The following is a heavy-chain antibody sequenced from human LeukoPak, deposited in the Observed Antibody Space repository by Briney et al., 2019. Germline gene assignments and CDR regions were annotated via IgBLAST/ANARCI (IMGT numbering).Heavy chain of an antibody. CDR1: GFTFSNYE. CDR3: AKVGPSGSSYYDFWSANY. CDR2: ISTSGSTI. Sequence: PGGSLRLSCTASGFTFSNYELNWVRQAPGKGLEWVSYISTSGSTIDYADSVKGRLTISRDNAKNSLYVQMNSLRAEDTAVYYRAKVGPSGSSYYDFWSANYWGQGTLVTVSS. V-gene: IGHV3-48*03. J-gene: IGHJ4*02. D-gene: IGHD3-3*01.